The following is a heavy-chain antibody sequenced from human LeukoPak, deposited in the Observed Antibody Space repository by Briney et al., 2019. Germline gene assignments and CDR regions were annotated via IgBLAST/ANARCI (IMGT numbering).Heavy chain of an antibody. J-gene: IGHJ4*02. Sequence: ASVKVSCKASGYTFTSYGISWVRQAPGQGLEWMGWISAYNGNTNYAQKLQGRVTMTTDTSTSTAYMELRSLRSDDTAVYYCARTYYYDSSGYYYPKYYFDYWGQGTLVTISS. V-gene: IGHV1-18*01. CDR2: ISAYNGNT. CDR3: ARTYYYDSSGYYYPKYYFDY. D-gene: IGHD3-22*01. CDR1: GYTFTSYG.